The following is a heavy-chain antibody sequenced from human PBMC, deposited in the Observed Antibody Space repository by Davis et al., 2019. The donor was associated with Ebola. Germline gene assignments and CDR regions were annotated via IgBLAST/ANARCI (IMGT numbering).Heavy chain of an antibody. D-gene: IGHD1-26*01. J-gene: IGHJ5*02. Sequence: AASVKVSCKASGYTFTSYGISWVRQAPGQGLEWMGGIIPIFGTANYAQKFQGRVTITADKSTSTAYMELSRLRSDDTAVYYCARERSGTSNWFDPWGQGTLVTVSS. CDR2: IIPIFGTA. CDR3: ARERSGTSNWFDP. CDR1: GYTFTSYG. V-gene: IGHV1-69*06.